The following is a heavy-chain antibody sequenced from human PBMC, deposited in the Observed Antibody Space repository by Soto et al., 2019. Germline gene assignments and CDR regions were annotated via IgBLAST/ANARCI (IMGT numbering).Heavy chain of an antibody. D-gene: IGHD5-12*01. Sequence: GASVKVSCKASGYTLTSYGISWVRQAPGQGLEWMGWISAYNGNTNYAQKLQGRVTMTTDTSTSTAYIELRSLRSDDTAVYYCARDGRIVATLLNWGQGTLVTVSS. CDR3: ARDGRIVATLLN. CDR1: GYTLTSYG. V-gene: IGHV1-18*01. J-gene: IGHJ4*02. CDR2: ISAYNGNT.